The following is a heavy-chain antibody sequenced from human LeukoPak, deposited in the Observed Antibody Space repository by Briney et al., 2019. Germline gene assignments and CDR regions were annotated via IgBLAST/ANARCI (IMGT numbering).Heavy chain of an antibody. CDR3: ARIWLRAFDI. CDR1: GSRFTNYW. CDR2: IYPDDSDT. Sequence: GASLQISCKGSGSRFTNYWIAWVRQMPGKGLEWMGIIYPDDSDTRYSPSFQGQVTISADKSISTAYLQWSSLKASDTAMYYCARIWLRAFDIWGQGTMVTVSS. J-gene: IGHJ3*02. V-gene: IGHV5-51*01. D-gene: IGHD3-16*01.